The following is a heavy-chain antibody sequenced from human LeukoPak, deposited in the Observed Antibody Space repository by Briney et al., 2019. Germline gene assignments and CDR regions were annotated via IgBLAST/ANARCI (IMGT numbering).Heavy chain of an antibody. CDR2: IKDDGSEK. J-gene: IGHJ4*02. Sequence: GGSLRLSCAASGFTFSTYWMTWVRQAPGEGLEWVANIKDDGSEKYYVDSVEGRFTISRDNAKNSLYLQMNSLRAEDTAGYFCGGGSGWIFDFWGQGIQVTVSS. D-gene: IGHD6-19*01. CDR3: GGGSGWIFDF. V-gene: IGHV3-7*04. CDR1: GFTFSTYW.